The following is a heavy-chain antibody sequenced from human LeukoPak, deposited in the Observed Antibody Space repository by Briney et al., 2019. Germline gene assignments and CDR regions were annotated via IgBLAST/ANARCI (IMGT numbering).Heavy chain of an antibody. Sequence: SVKVSCKASGGTFSSYAISWVRQAPGQGLEWMGGIIPIFGIANYAQKFQGRVTITADKSTSTAYMELSSLRSEDTAVYYCASHTMIVGGIAFDIWGQGTMVTVSS. J-gene: IGHJ3*02. D-gene: IGHD3-22*01. V-gene: IGHV1-69*10. CDR1: GGTFSSYA. CDR2: IIPIFGIA. CDR3: ASHTMIVGGIAFDI.